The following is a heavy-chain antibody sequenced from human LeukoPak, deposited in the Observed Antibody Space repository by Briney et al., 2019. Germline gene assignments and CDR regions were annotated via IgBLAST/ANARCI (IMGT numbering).Heavy chain of an antibody. CDR2: ISGSGGST. Sequence: PGGSLRLSCAASGFTFSSYAMSWVRQALGKGLEWVSAISGSGGSTYYADSVKGRFTISRDNSKNTLYLQMNSLRAEDTAVYYCAIESGDSSGHNWIITKVDYWGQGTLVTVSS. V-gene: IGHV3-23*01. CDR3: AIESGDSSGHNWIITKVDY. J-gene: IGHJ4*02. D-gene: IGHD3-22*01. CDR1: GFTFSSYA.